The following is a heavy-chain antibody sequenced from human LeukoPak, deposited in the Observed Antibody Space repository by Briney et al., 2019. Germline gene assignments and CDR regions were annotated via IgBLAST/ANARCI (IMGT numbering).Heavy chain of an antibody. CDR2: ISSSSSYI. CDR1: GFTFSSYS. CDR3: ARGHGSGSYFQTPFDY. V-gene: IGHV3-21*04. Sequence: PGGSLRLSCAASGFTFSSYSMSWVGQAPGKGLEWVSSISSSSSYIYYADSVKGRFTISRDNAKNSLYLQMNSLRAEDTALYYCARGHGSGSYFQTPFDYWGQGTLVTVSS. J-gene: IGHJ4*02. D-gene: IGHD3-10*01.